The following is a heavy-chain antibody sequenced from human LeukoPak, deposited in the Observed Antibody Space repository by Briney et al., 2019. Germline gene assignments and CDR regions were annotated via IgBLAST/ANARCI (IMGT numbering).Heavy chain of an antibody. CDR2: INHSGST. CDR3: ARGRYCSSTSCYDFQH. CDR1: GGSFSGYY. J-gene: IGHJ1*01. D-gene: IGHD2-2*01. V-gene: IGHV4-34*01. Sequence: SETLSLTCAVYGGSFSGYYWSWIRQPPGKGLEWIGEINHSGSTNYNPSLKSRVTISVDTSKNQISLKLSSVTAADTAVYYCARGRYCSSTSCYDFQHWGQGTLVTVSS.